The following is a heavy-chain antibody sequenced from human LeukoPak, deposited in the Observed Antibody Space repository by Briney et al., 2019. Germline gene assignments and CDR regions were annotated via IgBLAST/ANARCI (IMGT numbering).Heavy chain of an antibody. J-gene: IGHJ4*02. CDR2: IWYDGSNK. CDR1: GFTFSSYG. V-gene: IGHV3-33*01. D-gene: IGHD6-6*01. CDR3: ARKPIAAREYYFDH. Sequence: GGSLRLSCAASGFTFSSYGMHWVRQAPGKGLEWVAVIWYDGSNKYYADSVKGRFTISRDNSKNTLYLQMNSLRAEDTAVYYCARKPIAAREYYFDHWGQGTLVTVSS.